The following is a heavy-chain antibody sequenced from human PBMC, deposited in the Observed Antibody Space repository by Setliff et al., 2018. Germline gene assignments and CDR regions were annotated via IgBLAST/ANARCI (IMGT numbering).Heavy chain of an antibody. CDR3: AGPRGYSYGNTNDAFDI. V-gene: IGHV1-18*01. J-gene: IGHJ3*02. D-gene: IGHD5-18*01. CDR2: ISAYNGNT. CDR1: GYTFTSYG. Sequence: GASVKVSCKASGYTFTSYGISWVRQAPGQGLEWMGWISAYNGNTNYAQKLQGRVTMTTDTSTSTAYMELRSLRSDDTAVYYCAGPRGYSYGNTNDAFDIWGQGTMVTVSS.